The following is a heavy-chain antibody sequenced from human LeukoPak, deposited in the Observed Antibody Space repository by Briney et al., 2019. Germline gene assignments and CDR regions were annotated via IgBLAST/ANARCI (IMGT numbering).Heavy chain of an antibody. CDR3: ASALPTTVTTKGRTSAEYFQH. D-gene: IGHD4-17*01. Sequence: ASVKVSCKASGYTFTSYGISWVRQAPGQGLEWMGWISAYNGNTNYAQKLQGRVTMTTDTSTSTAYMELRSLRSDDTAVYYCASALPTTVTTKGRTSAEYFQHWGQGTLVTVSS. V-gene: IGHV1-18*01. J-gene: IGHJ1*01. CDR2: ISAYNGNT. CDR1: GYTFTSYG.